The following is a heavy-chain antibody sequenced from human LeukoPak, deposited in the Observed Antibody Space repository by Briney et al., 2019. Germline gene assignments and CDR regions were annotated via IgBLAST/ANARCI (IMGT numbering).Heavy chain of an antibody. D-gene: IGHD3-10*01. CDR3: VKDRGTMVRGVVIVGTFDI. Sequence: PGGSLRLSCAASGFTFSSFAMSWVRQAPGKGLEWVSAISGSGGSTYYADSVKGRFTISRDNSKNTLYLQMSSLRAEDTAVYYCVKDRGTMVRGVVIVGTFDIWGQGTMVIVSS. V-gene: IGHV3-23*01. J-gene: IGHJ3*02. CDR1: GFTFSSFA. CDR2: ISGSGGST.